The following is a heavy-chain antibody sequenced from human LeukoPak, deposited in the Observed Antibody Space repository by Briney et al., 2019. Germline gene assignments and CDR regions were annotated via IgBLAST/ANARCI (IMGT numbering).Heavy chain of an antibody. CDR1: GFTFSNAC. Sequence: KTGGSLRLSCAASGFTFSNACMSWVRQAPGKGLEWVGRIKSKTDGGTTDYAAPVKGRFTISRDDSKNTLYLQMNSLKTEDIAVYYCTTAGLLQAFDIWGQGTMVTVSS. V-gene: IGHV3-15*01. CDR2: IKSKTDGGTT. CDR3: TTAGLLQAFDI. J-gene: IGHJ3*02. D-gene: IGHD1-26*01.